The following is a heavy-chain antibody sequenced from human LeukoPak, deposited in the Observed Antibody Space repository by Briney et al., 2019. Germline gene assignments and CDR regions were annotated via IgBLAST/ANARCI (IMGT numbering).Heavy chain of an antibody. J-gene: IGHJ4*02. CDR2: IWYDGSNK. Sequence: GGSLRLSCAASGFTFSSYAMSWVRQAPGKGLEWVAVIWYDGSNKYYADSVQGRFTISRDNSKNTLYLQMNSLRAEDTAVYFCANRGHTNSWYYFDYWGQGTLVTVSS. CDR1: GFTFSSYA. V-gene: IGHV3-33*08. CDR3: ANRGHTNSWYYFDY. D-gene: IGHD6-13*01.